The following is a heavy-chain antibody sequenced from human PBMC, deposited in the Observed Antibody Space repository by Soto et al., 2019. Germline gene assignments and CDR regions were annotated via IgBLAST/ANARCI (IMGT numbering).Heavy chain of an antibody. J-gene: IGHJ1*01. CDR1: GYTFTSYG. CDR2: ISAYNGNT. D-gene: IGHD3-16*01. V-gene: IGHV1-18*01. Sequence: APVRVSCKASGYTFTSYGISWVRQAPGQGLEWMGWISAYNGNTNYAQKLQGRVTMTTDTSTSTAYMELSSLRSEDTAVYYCASEFRGMTEYFQHWGQGTLVTVSS. CDR3: ASEFRGMTEYFQH.